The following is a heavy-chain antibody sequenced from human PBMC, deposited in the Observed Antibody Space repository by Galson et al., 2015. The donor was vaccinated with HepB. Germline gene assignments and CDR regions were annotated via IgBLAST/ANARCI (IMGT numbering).Heavy chain of an antibody. V-gene: IGHV4-34*01. D-gene: IGHD3-3*01. CDR3: ARGQGAYDFWSGYSVSWFDP. Sequence: SETLSLTCAVYGGSFSGYYWSWIRQSPGKGLEWIGEINHSGSTNYNPSLESRVTTSVDTSKNQFSLKLSSVTAADTAVYYCARGQGAYDFWSGYSVSWFDPWGQGTLVTVSS. CDR2: INHSGST. J-gene: IGHJ5*02. CDR1: GGSFSGYY.